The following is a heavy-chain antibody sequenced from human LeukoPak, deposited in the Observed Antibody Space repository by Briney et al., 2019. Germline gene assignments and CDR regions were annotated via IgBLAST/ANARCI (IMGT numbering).Heavy chain of an antibody. V-gene: IGHV4-4*02. Sequence: PSETLSLTCAVSGGSISSNNWWGWVRQPPGKGLEWIGYIYHSGSTYYNPSLKSRVTISVDRSKNQFSLKLSSVTAADTAVYYCATRTGDYVAAFDIWGQGTMVTVSS. CDR1: GGSISSNNW. D-gene: IGHD4-17*01. J-gene: IGHJ3*02. CDR2: IYHSGST. CDR3: ATRTGDYVAAFDI.